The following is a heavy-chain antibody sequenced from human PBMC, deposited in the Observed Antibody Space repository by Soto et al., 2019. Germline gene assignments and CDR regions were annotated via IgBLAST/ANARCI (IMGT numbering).Heavy chain of an antibody. Sequence: PGGSLRLSCAASGFTFSSYAMSWVRQAPGKGLEWVSAISGSGGSTYYADSVKGRFTISRDNSKNTLYLQMNSLRAEDTAVYYCAKAFLKDREIKWNYPFDYWGQGYLVTVSS. J-gene: IGHJ4*02. D-gene: IGHD1-7*01. CDR1: GFTFSSYA. CDR2: ISGSGGST. V-gene: IGHV3-23*01. CDR3: AKAFLKDREIKWNYPFDY.